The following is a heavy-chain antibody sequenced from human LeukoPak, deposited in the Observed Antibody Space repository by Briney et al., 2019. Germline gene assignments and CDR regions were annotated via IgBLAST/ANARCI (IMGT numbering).Heavy chain of an antibody. V-gene: IGHV4-34*01. CDR1: GGSFGGYY. CDR2: INHSGST. D-gene: IGHD5-18*01. J-gene: IGHJ3*02. CDR3: ARDKEDSYGWDLDAFDI. Sequence: PSETLSLTYAVYGGSFGGYYWSWIRQPPGKGLEWIGEINHSGSTNYNPSLKSRVTISVDTSKNQFSLKLSSVTAADTAVYYCARDKEDSYGWDLDAFDIWGQGTMVTVSS.